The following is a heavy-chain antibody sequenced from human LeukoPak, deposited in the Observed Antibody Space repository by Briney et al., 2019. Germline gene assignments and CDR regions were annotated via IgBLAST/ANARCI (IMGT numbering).Heavy chain of an antibody. V-gene: IGHV3-30*18. CDR1: GFTFSSYA. CDR2: ISYDGSNK. D-gene: IGHD3-10*01. Sequence: GGSLRPSCAASGFTFSSYAMSWVRQAPGKGLEWVAVISYDGSNKYYADSVKGRFTISRDNSQNTLYLQMNSLRAEDTAVYYCAKDYGSGSSPLFYYWGQGTLVTVSS. CDR3: AKDYGSGSSPLFYY. J-gene: IGHJ4*02.